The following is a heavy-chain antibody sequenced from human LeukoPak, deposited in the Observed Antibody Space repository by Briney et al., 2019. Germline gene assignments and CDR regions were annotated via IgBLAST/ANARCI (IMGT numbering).Heavy chain of an antibody. J-gene: IGHJ5*02. CDR2: IYPDDSNT. D-gene: IGHD1-14*01. CDR1: GYSFTSYW. CDR3: ARLDGSNWFDP. Sequence: GESLKISCKGFGYSFTSYWIGWVRQMPGKGLEWMGIIYPDDSNTRYRPSFEGQVTISADKSISTAYLQWSSLKASDTAMYYCARLDGSNWFDPWGQGTLVTVSS. V-gene: IGHV5-51*01.